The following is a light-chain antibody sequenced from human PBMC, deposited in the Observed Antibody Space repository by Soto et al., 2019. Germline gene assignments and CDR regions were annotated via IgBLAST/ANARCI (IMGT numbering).Light chain of an antibody. CDR3: QSYDSGLYVV. V-gene: IGLV1-40*01. CDR1: SSNFGSSYD. J-gene: IGLJ2*01. Sequence: QSVLTQPPSVSGAPGQRVTISCTGSSSNFGSSYDVHWYRHLPGTAPKLLIYGNNNRPSGVPDRFSGSKSGTSASLAITGLQAEDEADYYCQSYDSGLYVVFGGGTELTVL. CDR2: GNN.